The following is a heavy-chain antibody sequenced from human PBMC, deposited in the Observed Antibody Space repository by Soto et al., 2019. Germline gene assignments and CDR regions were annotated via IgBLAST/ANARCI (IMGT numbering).Heavy chain of an antibody. J-gene: IGHJ4*02. CDR3: AREGSLSGTTDTLDY. D-gene: IGHD1-7*01. Sequence: ASVKVSCKASGYTFTSYAMHWVRQAPGQRLEWMGWINAGNGNTKYSQKFQGRVTITRDTSASTAYMELSSLRSEDTAVYYCAREGSLSGTTDTLDYWGQGTLVTVSS. CDR1: GYTFTSYA. CDR2: INAGNGNT. V-gene: IGHV1-3*01.